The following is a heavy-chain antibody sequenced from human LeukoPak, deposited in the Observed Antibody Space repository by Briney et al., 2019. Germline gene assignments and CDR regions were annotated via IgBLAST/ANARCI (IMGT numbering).Heavy chain of an antibody. V-gene: IGHV4-38-2*02. Sequence: SETLSLTCIVSGDSTSSDDCWGWIRQPPGKGLEWIGSISNRGSPYYNPSLKSRVTMSADTPNNQFSLRLSSVTAADTAVHYCARDGGFYYTASPNSWFDPWGQGTLVTVSS. D-gene: IGHD1-26*01. CDR2: ISNRGSP. CDR1: GDSTSSDDC. J-gene: IGHJ5*02. CDR3: ARDGGFYYTASPNSWFDP.